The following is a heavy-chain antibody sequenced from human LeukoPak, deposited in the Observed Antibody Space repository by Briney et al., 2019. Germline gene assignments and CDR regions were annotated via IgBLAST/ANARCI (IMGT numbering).Heavy chain of an antibody. CDR1: GGSISSSSYY. CDR2: IYYSGST. V-gene: IGHV4-39*07. CDR3: ARDLVYDSSGYYYGGAFDI. Sequence: PSETLSLTCTVSGGSISSSSYYWGWIRQPPGKGLEWIGGIYYSGSTYYNPSLKSRVTISVDTSKNQFSLKLSSVTAADTAVYYCARDLVYDSSGYYYGGAFDIWGQGTMVAVSS. J-gene: IGHJ3*02. D-gene: IGHD3-22*01.